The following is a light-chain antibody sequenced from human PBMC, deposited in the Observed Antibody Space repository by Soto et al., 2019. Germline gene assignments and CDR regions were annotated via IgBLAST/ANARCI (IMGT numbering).Light chain of an antibody. Sequence: EIVLTQSPGTLSLSPGERATLSCRASQSVTSSYLAWYQQKPGQAPRPLIYSASSRATGIPDRFSGSGSGTDFTLTISRLEPEDFAVYYCQQYGSSLWTFGLGTKVEIK. CDR1: QSVTSSY. CDR3: QQYGSSLWT. CDR2: SAS. V-gene: IGKV3-20*01. J-gene: IGKJ1*01.